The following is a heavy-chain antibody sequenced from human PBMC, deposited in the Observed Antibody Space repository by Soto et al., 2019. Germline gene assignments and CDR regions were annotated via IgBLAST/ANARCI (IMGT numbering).Heavy chain of an antibody. CDR3: ARDSGYYDSSGYHRY. D-gene: IGHD3-22*01. CDR2: ISYDGSNK. V-gene: IGHV3-30-3*01. CDR1: GFTFSSYA. J-gene: IGHJ4*02. Sequence: PGGSLRLSCAASGFTFSSYAMHWVRQAPGKGLEWVAVISYDGSNKYYADSVKGRFTISRDNSKNTLYLQMNSLRAEDTAVYYCARDSGYYDSSGYHRYWGQGTLVTVSS.